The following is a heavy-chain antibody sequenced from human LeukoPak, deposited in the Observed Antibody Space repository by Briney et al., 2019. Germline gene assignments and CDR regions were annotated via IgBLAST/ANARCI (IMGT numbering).Heavy chain of an antibody. CDR2: IWYDGSNK. V-gene: IGHV3-33*01. D-gene: IGHD5-18*01. CDR1: GFTFSSYG. Sequence: GGSLRLSCAASGFTFSSYGMHWVRQAPGKGLEWVAVIWYDGSNKYYADSVKGRFTISRDNSKNTLHLQMNSLRAEDTAVYYCARDKNIQLWPTYFDYWGQGTLVTVSS. CDR3: ARDKNIQLWPTYFDY. J-gene: IGHJ4*02.